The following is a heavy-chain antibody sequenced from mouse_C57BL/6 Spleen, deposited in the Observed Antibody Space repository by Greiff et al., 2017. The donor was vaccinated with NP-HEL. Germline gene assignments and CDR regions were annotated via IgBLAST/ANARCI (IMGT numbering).Heavy chain of an antibody. CDR1: GYTFTSYW. V-gene: IGHV1-55*01. J-gene: IGHJ4*01. CDR3: ARHDYGAYGMDY. Sequence: QVQLQQSGAELVKPGASVKMSCKASGYTFTSYWITWVKQRPGQGLEWIGDIYPGSGSTNYNEKFKSKATLTVDTSSSTAYMQLSSLTSEDSAVYYCARHDYGAYGMDYWGQGTSVTVSS. CDR2: IYPGSGST. D-gene: IGHD2-4*01.